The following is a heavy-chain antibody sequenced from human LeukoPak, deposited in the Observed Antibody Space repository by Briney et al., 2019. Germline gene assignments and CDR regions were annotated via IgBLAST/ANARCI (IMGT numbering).Heavy chain of an antibody. CDR1: GFTFSSYA. CDR3: AKGKYYDSSGYYSFDN. V-gene: IGHV3-23*01. Sequence: GGSLRLSCAASGFTFSSYAMSWVRQAPGKGLEWVSAISGSGGSTYYADSVKGRFTISRDNSKNTLYVQMNSLRAEDTAVYYCAKGKYYDSSGYYSFDNWGQGTLVTVSS. J-gene: IGHJ4*02. CDR2: ISGSGGST. D-gene: IGHD3-22*01.